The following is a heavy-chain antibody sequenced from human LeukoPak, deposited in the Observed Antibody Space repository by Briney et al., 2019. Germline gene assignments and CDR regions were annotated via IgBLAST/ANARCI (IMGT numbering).Heavy chain of an antibody. Sequence: PSETLSLTCAVYGGSFSGYYWSWIRQPPGKGLEWIGEINHSGSTNYNPALKRRVTITVDTSKTQFSLKLSSVTAADTAVYYCARPAVAGRNYYYYMDVWGKGTTVTISS. CDR2: INHSGST. D-gene: IGHD6-19*01. J-gene: IGHJ6*03. CDR1: GGSFSGYY. CDR3: ARPAVAGRNYYYYMDV. V-gene: IGHV4-34*01.